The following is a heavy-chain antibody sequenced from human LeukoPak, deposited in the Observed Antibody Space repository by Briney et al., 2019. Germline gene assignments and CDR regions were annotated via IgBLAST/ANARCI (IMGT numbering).Heavy chain of an antibody. V-gene: IGHV3-15*01. Sequence: PGGSLRLSCAASGFTFSNAWMSWVRQAPGKGLEWVGRIKSKTDGGATDYAAPAKGRFTTSRDDSKNTLYLQMNSLKTEDTAVYYCTTARIGKWLPYWGQGTLVTVSS. J-gene: IGHJ4*02. CDR1: GFTFSNAW. CDR2: IKSKTDGGAT. CDR3: TTARIGKWLPY. D-gene: IGHD5-12*01.